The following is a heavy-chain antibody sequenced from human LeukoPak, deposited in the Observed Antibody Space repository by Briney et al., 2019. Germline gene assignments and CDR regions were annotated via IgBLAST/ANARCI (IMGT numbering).Heavy chain of an antibody. V-gene: IGHV4-61*02. J-gene: IGHJ4*02. D-gene: IGHD2-15*01. CDR2: IYTSGIT. CDR1: GGSISSGSYY. Sequence: SEALSLTCTVSGGSISSGSYYWSWLRQPAGKGLEWIGRIYTSGITKYNPSLNSRVTISADRSKNQFSLTLSSVTAADTAVYYCAKCMVVVAATAPFDYWGQGTLVTVSS. CDR3: AKCMVVVAATAPFDY.